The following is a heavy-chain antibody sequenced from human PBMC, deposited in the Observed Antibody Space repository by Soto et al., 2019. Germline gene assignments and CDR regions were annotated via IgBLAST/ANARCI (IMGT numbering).Heavy chain of an antibody. CDR3: ARSLSIAARLWFDP. CDR2: INPSGGST. D-gene: IGHD6-6*01. J-gene: IGHJ5*02. CDR1: GYTFTSYY. V-gene: IGHV1-46*01. Sequence: ASVKVSCKASGYTFTSYYMHWVRQAPGQGLEWMGIINPSGGSTSYAQKFQGRVTMTRDTPTSTVYMELSSLRSEDTAVYYCARSLSIAARLWFDPWGQGTLVTVPQ.